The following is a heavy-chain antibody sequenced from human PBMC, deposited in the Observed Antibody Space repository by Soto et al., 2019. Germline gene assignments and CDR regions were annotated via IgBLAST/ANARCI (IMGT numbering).Heavy chain of an antibody. Sequence: EVQLLESGGGLVEPGGSLRLSCAASGFTFRSYAMTWVRQAPGKGLEWVSYTGGGGVSTYYADSVKGRFTSSRDDSKNTMYLQMNSLRAEDTALYYCAIIVGGGSHHDAFDIWGQGSMVTVSS. CDR1: GFTFRSYA. CDR3: AIIVGGGSHHDAFDI. V-gene: IGHV3-23*01. D-gene: IGHD2-15*01. J-gene: IGHJ3*02. CDR2: TGGGGVST.